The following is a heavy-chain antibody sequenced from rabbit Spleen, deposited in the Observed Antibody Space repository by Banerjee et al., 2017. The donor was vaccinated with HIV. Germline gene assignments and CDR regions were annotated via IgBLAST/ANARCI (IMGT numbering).Heavy chain of an antibody. J-gene: IGHJ4*01. D-gene: IGHD1-1*01. Sequence: QEHLEESGGDLVKPEGSLTLTCTASGFSFSSSYYMYWVRQAPGKGLEWIACINIVTGKSVYASWAKGRFTMSRTSSTTVTLQMTSLTAADTATYFCARDLVAVIGWNFGLWGPGTLVTVS. CDR3: ARDLVAVIGWNFGL. CDR2: INIVTGKS. CDR1: GFSFSSSYY. V-gene: IGHV1S45*01.